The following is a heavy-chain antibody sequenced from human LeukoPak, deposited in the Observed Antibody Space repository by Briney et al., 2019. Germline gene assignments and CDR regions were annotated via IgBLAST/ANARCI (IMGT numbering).Heavy chain of an antibody. D-gene: IGHD3-10*01. CDR3: AKETGGIEGSYNWFDP. J-gene: IGHJ5*02. V-gene: IGHV3-33*06. CDR1: GFTFSSYG. Sequence: GRSLRLSCAASGFTFSSYGMHWVRQAPGKGLEWVAVIWYDGSNEYYADSVKGRFTVSRDNSKNTLYLQMNSLSAEDTAVYHCAKETGGIEGSYNWFDPWGQGTLVTVSS. CDR2: IWYDGSNE.